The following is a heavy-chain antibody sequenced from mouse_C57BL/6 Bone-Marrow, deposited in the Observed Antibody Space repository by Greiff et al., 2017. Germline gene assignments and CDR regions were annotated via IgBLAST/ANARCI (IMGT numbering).Heavy chain of an antibody. Sequence: VQLKESGPELVKPGASVKMSCKASGYTFTDYNMHWVKQSHGKSLEWIGYINPNNGGTSYNQKFKGKATLTVNKSSSTAYMELRSLTSEDSAVYYGARPYDGYYTVAYWGQGTLVTVSA. V-gene: IGHV1-22*01. CDR2: INPNNGGT. D-gene: IGHD2-3*01. CDR3: ARPYDGYYTVAY. J-gene: IGHJ3*01. CDR1: GYTFTDYN.